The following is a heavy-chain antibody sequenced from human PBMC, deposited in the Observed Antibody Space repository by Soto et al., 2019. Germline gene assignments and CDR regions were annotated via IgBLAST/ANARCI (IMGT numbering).Heavy chain of an antibody. D-gene: IGHD3-22*01. Sequence: GGSLRLSCSASGFTFSNYAMHWVRQAPGKGLEYVSAITSNGGSTYYADSVKGRFTISRDNSKNTLSLQMSGLRAEDTAVYYCVKDTDTSGYSSGFTPNYGFHIWGQGTIVTVS. J-gene: IGHJ3*02. V-gene: IGHV3-64D*06. CDR1: GFTFSNYA. CDR3: VKDTDTSGYSSGFTPNYGFHI. CDR2: ITSNGGST.